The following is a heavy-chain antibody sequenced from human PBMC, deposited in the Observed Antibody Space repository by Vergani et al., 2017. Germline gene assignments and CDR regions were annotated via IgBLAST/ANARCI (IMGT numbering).Heavy chain of an antibody. J-gene: IGHJ6*03. CDR3: AKAGSVTSGSLQYNFYMDV. D-gene: IGHD3-10*01. Sequence: QVQLAESGGGRVQPGRSLSLSCAASGFSFSSHSIHWVRQAPGKGLEWVAVISNDGSKKYHADFVKGRFTISRDNSKNTLDLQMNSLRTQDTAVYYCAKAGSVTSGSLQYNFYMDVWGKGTTVTVS. V-gene: IGHV3-30*18. CDR1: GFSFSSHS. CDR2: ISNDGSKK.